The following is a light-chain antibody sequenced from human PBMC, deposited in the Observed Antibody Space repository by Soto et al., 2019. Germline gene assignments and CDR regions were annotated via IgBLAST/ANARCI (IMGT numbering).Light chain of an antibody. CDR3: SSYTSSSTPLV. J-gene: IGLJ1*01. CDR2: EVS. V-gene: IGLV2-14*01. Sequence: QSVLTQPASVSGSPGQSITISCTGTSSDVGGYNYVSWYQQHPGKAPKLMIYEVSNRPSGVSNRFSGSKSGNTASLTISGLQAEDEVDYYCSSYTSSSTPLVFGTGTKLTVL. CDR1: SSDVGGYNY.